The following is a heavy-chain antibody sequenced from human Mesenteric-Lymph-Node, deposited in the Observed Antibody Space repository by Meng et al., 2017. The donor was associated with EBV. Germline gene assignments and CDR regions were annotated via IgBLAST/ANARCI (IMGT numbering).Heavy chain of an antibody. V-gene: IGHV1-2*06. Sequence: QVQLVQSGTEVKEPGASVKVSCKASGYTFTGYYMHWVRQAPGQGLEWMGRIDPDSGGTNYAQKFQGRITMTRDTSISTAYMELSRLRSDDTAVYYCTRGKYCTGGACYSFWFDPWGQGTLVTVSS. J-gene: IGHJ5*02. CDR1: GYTFTGYY. CDR2: IDPDSGGT. CDR3: TRGKYCTGGACYSFWFDP. D-gene: IGHD2-15*01.